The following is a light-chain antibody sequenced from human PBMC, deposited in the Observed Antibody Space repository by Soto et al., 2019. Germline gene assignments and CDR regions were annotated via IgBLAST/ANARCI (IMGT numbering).Light chain of an antibody. V-gene: IGKV1-39*01. CDR3: QQSYSSPRT. J-gene: IGKJ1*01. Sequence: DIQMTQSPSSLSASVGDRVTVTCRASQSINTYLNWYQQKPGKAPKLLIYGASILQSGVPSRFSGSGSGTDFTLTISSLQPEDFATYSCQQSYSSPRTFGQGTKVDSK. CDR2: GAS. CDR1: QSINTY.